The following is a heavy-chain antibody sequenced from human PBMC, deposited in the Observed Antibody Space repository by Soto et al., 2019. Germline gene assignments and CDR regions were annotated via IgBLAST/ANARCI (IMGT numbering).Heavy chain of an antibody. CDR3: AKGQPGIAVAGSDY. Sequence: EVQLVESGGGLVQPGRSLRLSCAASGFTFDDYAMHWVRQAPGKGLEWVSGISWNSGSIGYADSVKGRFTISRDNAKNSLYLQMNSLRAEDTALYYCAKGQPGIAVAGSDYWGQGTLVTVSS. J-gene: IGHJ4*02. CDR2: ISWNSGSI. V-gene: IGHV3-9*01. CDR1: GFTFDDYA. D-gene: IGHD6-19*01.